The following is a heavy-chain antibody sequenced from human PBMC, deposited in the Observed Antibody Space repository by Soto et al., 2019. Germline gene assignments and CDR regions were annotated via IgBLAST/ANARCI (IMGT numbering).Heavy chain of an antibody. CDR2: IYPGDSGT. V-gene: IGHV5-51*01. J-gene: IGHJ4*02. Sequence: LKISCKGSGYSFTSYWIGWVRQMPGKGLEWMGIIYPGDSGTRYSPSFQGQVTISADKSISTAYLQWSSLKASDTAMYYCARDQRGSSSWFWAFDYWGQGTLVTVSS. CDR1: GYSFTSYW. CDR3: ARDQRGSSSWFWAFDY. D-gene: IGHD6-13*01.